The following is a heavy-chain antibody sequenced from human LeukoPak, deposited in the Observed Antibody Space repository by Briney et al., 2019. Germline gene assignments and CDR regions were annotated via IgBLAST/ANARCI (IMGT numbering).Heavy chain of an antibody. V-gene: IGHV3-43*01. J-gene: IGHJ4*02. Sequence: GGSLRLSCAASGFTFEDYTMHWVRQAPGETLGWVSLINWHGTTYYTDSVKGRFTISRDNSKNSLYLQMDTLRREDTAFYYCVKDISYESSGSVFEYWGQGALVTVSS. CDR2: INWHGTT. CDR3: VKDISYESSGSVFEY. CDR1: GFTFEDYT. D-gene: IGHD3-22*01.